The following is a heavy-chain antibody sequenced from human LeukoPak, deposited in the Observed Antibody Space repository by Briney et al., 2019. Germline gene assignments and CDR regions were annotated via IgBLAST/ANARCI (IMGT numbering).Heavy chain of an antibody. D-gene: IGHD1-26*01. CDR2: IFYSGST. J-gene: IGHJ4*02. CDR1: GGSISIYY. Sequence: PSETLSLTCAVSGGSISIYYWSWIRQPPGKGLEWIGNIFYSGSTNYNPYLKSRVTISVDMSKNQFSVRLSSVSAADTAVYYCARDFSGSHYFADWGQGTLVTVSS. V-gene: IGHV4-59*01. CDR3: ARDFSGSHYFAD.